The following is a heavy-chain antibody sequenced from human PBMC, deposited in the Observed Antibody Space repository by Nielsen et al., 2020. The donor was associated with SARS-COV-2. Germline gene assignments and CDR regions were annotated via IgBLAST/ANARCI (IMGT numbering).Heavy chain of an antibody. J-gene: IGHJ4*02. V-gene: IGHV1-46*01. D-gene: IGHD3-9*01. CDR2: INPSGGST. CDR3: ARFLDYDILTGYLPYFDY. Sequence: ASVKVSCKASGYTFTSYYMHWVRQAPGQGLEWMGIINPSGGSTSYAQKFQGRVTMTRDTSTSTVYMELSSLRSEDTAVYYCARFLDYDILTGYLPYFDYWGQGTLVTVSS. CDR1: GYTFTSYY.